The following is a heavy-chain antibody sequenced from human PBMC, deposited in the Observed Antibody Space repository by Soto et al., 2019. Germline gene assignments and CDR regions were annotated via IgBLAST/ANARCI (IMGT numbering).Heavy chain of an antibody. CDR1: GFSFSHYL. CDR3: ADSWLPTSY. J-gene: IGHJ4*02. D-gene: IGHD3-10*01. CDR2: ISPDGRTT. V-gene: IGHV3-74*01. Sequence: GGSLRLSCASSGFSFSHYLMHWVRQAPGKGLVWVSRISPDGRTTTYADSVNGRFTISRDNAKSTLYLQMNSLTVEDGAVYYCADSWLPTSYWGPGTLVTVSS.